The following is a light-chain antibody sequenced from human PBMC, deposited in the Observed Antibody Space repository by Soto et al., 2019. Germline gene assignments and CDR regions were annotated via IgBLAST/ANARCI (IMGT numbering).Light chain of an antibody. J-gene: IGKJ1*01. CDR3: QQYNNWWT. V-gene: IGKV1-5*03. CDR1: QSISTW. CDR2: KAS. Sequence: DIQMTQSPSTLPASVGDRVTITCRANQSISTWLAWYQQKPGKAPNLLIYKASRLETGVPSRFSGNGSGTEFTLTISSLQSEDFAVYYCQQYNNWWTFGQGTKVDIK.